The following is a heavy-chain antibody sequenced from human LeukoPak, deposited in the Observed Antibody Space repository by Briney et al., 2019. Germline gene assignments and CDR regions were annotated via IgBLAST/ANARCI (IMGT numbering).Heavy chain of an antibody. CDR2: ISDSGGST. V-gene: IGHV3-23*01. Sequence: PGGSLRLSCAASGFTFSSYAMNWVRQAPGKGLEWVPAISDSGGSTYYADSVKGRFTISRDNSKNTLYLQMNSLRAEDTAVYYCAKESTLAGTSGWFDPWGQGALVTVSS. CDR3: AKESTLAGTSGWFDP. J-gene: IGHJ5*02. CDR1: GFTFSSYA. D-gene: IGHD1-1*01.